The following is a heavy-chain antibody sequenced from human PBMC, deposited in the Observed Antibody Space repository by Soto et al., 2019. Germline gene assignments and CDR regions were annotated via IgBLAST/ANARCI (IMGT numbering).Heavy chain of an antibody. D-gene: IGHD5-12*01. V-gene: IGHV1-69*06. CDR1: GGTFSSYA. CDR3: ATSDGYNRGACFDY. Sequence: VQLVQSGAEVKKPGSSVKVSCKASGGTFSSYAISWVRQAPGQGLEWMGGIIPIFGTANYAKKFQVRVTISADKSTSTAYMELRSLRSEDTAVYYCATSDGYNRGACFDYWGQGTLVTVSS. J-gene: IGHJ4*02. CDR2: IIPIFGTA.